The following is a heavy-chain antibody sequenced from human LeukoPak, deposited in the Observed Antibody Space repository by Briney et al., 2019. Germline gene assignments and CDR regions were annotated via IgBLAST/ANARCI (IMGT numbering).Heavy chain of an antibody. D-gene: IGHD2-2*01. CDR3: ARVYCSSTSCPNWFDP. J-gene: IGHJ5*02. CDR1: GYSFTSYW. CDR2: IYPGDSDT. Sequence: GESLKISCKGSGYSFTSYWIGWVRQMPGKGLEWMGIIYPGDSDTRYSPSFQGKVTISADKSISTAYLQWSSLKASDTAMYYCARVYCSSTSCPNWFDPWGQGTLVTVSS. V-gene: IGHV5-51*01.